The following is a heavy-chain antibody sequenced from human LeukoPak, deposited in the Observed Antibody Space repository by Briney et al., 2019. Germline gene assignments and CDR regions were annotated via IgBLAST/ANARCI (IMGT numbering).Heavy chain of an antibody. Sequence: ASVKVSCKTSGGTFNSHAISWVRQAPGQGLEWMGGITAIFRTANYAQKFQGRVTMTTDTSTSTACMELRSLRSDDTAVYYCASAHCGGDCYSLDYWGQGTLVTVSS. CDR2: ITAIFRTA. CDR3: ASAHCGGDCYSLDY. J-gene: IGHJ4*02. CDR1: GGTFNSHA. D-gene: IGHD2-21*02. V-gene: IGHV1-69*05.